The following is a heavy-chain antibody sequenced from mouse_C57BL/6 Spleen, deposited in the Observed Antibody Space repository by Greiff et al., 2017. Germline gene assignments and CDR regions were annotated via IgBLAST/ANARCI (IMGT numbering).Heavy chain of an antibody. V-gene: IGHV1-64*01. CDR3: ARSPNYDGAMDY. J-gene: IGHJ4*01. CDR2: IHPNSGST. Sequence: VQLQQPGAELVKPGASVKLSCKASGYTFTSYWMHWVKQRPGQGLEWIGMIHPNSGSTNYNEKFKSKATLTVDKSSSTAYMQLSSLTSEDSAVYYCARSPNYDGAMDYWGQGTSVTVSS. CDR1: GYTFTSYW. D-gene: IGHD2-4*01.